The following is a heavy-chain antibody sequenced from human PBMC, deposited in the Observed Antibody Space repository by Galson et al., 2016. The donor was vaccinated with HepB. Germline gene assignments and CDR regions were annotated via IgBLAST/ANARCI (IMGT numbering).Heavy chain of an antibody. Sequence: SLRLSCAMSGFTFTSHAMSWVRQAPGKGLEWVSYISSSSSTIYYADSVKGRFTISRDNAKNSLYLQMNSLRAEDTAVYYCASLYSSSSNYYYGMDVWGQGTTVTVSS. CDR2: ISSSSSTI. J-gene: IGHJ6*02. V-gene: IGHV3-48*01. CDR1: GFTFTSHA. D-gene: IGHD6-6*01. CDR3: ASLYSSSSNYYYGMDV.